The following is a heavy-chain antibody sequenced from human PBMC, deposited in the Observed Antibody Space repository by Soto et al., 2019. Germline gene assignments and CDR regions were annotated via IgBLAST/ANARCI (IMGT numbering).Heavy chain of an antibody. Sequence: EVQLVESGGGLVQPGGSLRLSCAASGFTFSSYWMHWVRRARGKGLVWVSRINSDGSSTSYADSVKGRFTISRDNAKNTLYLQMNSLRAEDTAVYYCARVSSSWLSGGYFDYWGQGALVIVSS. CDR1: GFTFSSYW. V-gene: IGHV3-74*01. CDR2: INSDGSST. CDR3: ARVSSSWLSGGYFDY. J-gene: IGHJ4*02. D-gene: IGHD6-13*01.